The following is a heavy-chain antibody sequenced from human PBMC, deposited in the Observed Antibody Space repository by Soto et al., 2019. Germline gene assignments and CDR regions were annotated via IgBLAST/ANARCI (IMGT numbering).Heavy chain of an antibody. Sequence: LSLTCTVSGGSISSGDYYWSWIRQPPGKGLEWIGHIYYSGSTYYNPSLKSRATISVDTSKNQFSLKLSSVTAADTAVYYCARALDSSGYSYYFDYWGQGTLVTVSS. D-gene: IGHD3-22*01. V-gene: IGHV4-30-4*01. J-gene: IGHJ4*02. CDR3: ARALDSSGYSYYFDY. CDR2: IYYSGST. CDR1: GGSISSGDYY.